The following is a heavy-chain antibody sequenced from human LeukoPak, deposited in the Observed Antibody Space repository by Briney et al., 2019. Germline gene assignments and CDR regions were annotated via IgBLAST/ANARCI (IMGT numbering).Heavy chain of an antibody. J-gene: IGHJ4*02. CDR3: AKPLWFGESSGFDY. V-gene: IGHV3-9*01. CDR2: ISWNSGSI. CDR1: GFTFDDYA. Sequence: AGGSLRLSCAASGFTFDDYAMHWVRQAPGKGLEWVSGISWNSGSIGYADSVKGRFTISRDNAKNSLYLQMNSLRAEDTALYYCAKPLWFGESSGFDYWGQGTLVTVSS. D-gene: IGHD3-10*01.